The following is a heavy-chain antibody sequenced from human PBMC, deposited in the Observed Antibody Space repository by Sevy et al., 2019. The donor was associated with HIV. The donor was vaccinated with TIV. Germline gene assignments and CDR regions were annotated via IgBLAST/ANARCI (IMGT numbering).Heavy chain of an antibody. CDR1: GGSISSHSYY. D-gene: IGHD6-19*01. J-gene: IGHJ6*02. CDR2: IHYSGRT. CDR3: ARDHGYSNGWFPYYYYYGMDV. V-gene: IGHV4-31*03. Sequence: LSLTCSVSGGSISSHSYYWTWIRQHPGKGLEWIGYIHYSGRTYYNPSLKSRVTISLDTSKNHFSLSLRSVTAADTAVYYCARDHGYSNGWFPYYYYYGMDVWGPGTTVTIS.